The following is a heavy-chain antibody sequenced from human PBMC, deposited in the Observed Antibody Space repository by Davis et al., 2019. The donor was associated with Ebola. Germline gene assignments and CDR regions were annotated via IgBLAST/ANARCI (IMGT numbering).Heavy chain of an antibody. D-gene: IGHD6-13*01. J-gene: IGHJ4*02. CDR1: GYSFTTYW. V-gene: IGHV5-51*01. CDR2: IYPGDSNT. CDR3: ARHPRAGPYYFDH. Sequence: GESLKISCKGSGYSFTTYWIGWVRQMPGKGLEWMGIIYPGDSNTRYSPSFQGQVIISVDKSIDTAYLQWNTLKASDTAMYYCARHPRAGPYYFDHWGQGTLVTVSS.